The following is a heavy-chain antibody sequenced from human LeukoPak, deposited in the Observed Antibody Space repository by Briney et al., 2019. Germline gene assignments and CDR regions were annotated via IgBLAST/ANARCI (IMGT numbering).Heavy chain of an antibody. D-gene: IGHD5-12*01. Sequence: ASVKVSCKASGYTFTIYGISWVRQAPGQGLEWMGWISAYNGNTNYAQKLQGRVTMTTDTSTSTAYMELRSLRSDDTAVYYCARGRYIVATTAPSDYWGQGTLVTASS. CDR2: ISAYNGNT. J-gene: IGHJ4*02. V-gene: IGHV1-18*01. CDR1: GYTFTIYG. CDR3: ARGRYIVATTAPSDY.